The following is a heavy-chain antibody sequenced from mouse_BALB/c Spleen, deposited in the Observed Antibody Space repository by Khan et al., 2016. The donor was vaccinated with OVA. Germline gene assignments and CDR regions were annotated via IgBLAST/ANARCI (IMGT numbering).Heavy chain of an antibody. D-gene: IGHD1-1*01. CDR2: VSTGGSYT. CDR3: TRRDYYYDSEGLAY. V-gene: IGHV5-6*01. Sequence: EVELVESGGDLVKPGGSLKLSCAASGFTFSTYGMSWVRQTPDKRLEWVATVSTGGSYTYYPDSVKGRFTISRDTAKNTLYLQMSGQKSEDTAMLYCTRRDYYYDSEGLAYWGQGTLVTVSA. J-gene: IGHJ3*01. CDR1: GFTFSTYG.